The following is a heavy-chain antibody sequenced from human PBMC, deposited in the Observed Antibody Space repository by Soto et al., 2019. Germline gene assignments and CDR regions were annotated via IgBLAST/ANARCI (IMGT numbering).Heavy chain of an antibody. CDR3: ARGNWNYYYGFDV. D-gene: IGHD1-20*01. CDR2: IKPDGSEQ. CDR1: EFTFDKYY. V-gene: IGHV3-7*01. Sequence: GGSLRLSCAASEFTFDKYYMTWVRQAPGKGPEWVANIKPDGSEQYYVDSVKGRFTVSRDNANNSLYLQMNSLRAEDTAVYFCARGNWNYYYGFDVWGQGTTVTVSS. J-gene: IGHJ6*02.